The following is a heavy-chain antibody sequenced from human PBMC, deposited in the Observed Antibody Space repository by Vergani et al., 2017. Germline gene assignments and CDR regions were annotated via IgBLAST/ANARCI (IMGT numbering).Heavy chain of an antibody. D-gene: IGHD2-2*01. CDR1: GDSISSGVYY. CDR2: TYSTGST. J-gene: IGHJ4*02. Sequence: QVQLQESGPGLVKPSQTLCLTCSVSGDSISSGVYYWNWIRQHPGKGLEWIGYTYSTGSTYHNPSLRRRINMSVDTSKNQFSLKLNSVTAADTAMYYCARMWGYXEGDAFRIGYFDSWGPGILVTVSS. CDR3: ARMWGYXEGDAFRIGYFDS. V-gene: IGHV4-31*03.